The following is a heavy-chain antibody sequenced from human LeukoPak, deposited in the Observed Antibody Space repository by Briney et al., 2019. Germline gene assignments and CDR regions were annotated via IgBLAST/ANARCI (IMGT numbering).Heavy chain of an antibody. CDR1: GYTFTSYG. J-gene: IGHJ5*02. Sequence: GASVKVSCKASGYTFTSYGISWVRQAPGQGREWMGWISAYNGNTNYAQKLQGRVTMTTDTSTSTAYMELRSLRSDDTAVYYCARDHDFWSGYPNNWFDPWGQGTLVTVSS. V-gene: IGHV1-18*01. D-gene: IGHD3-3*01. CDR2: ISAYNGNT. CDR3: ARDHDFWSGYPNNWFDP.